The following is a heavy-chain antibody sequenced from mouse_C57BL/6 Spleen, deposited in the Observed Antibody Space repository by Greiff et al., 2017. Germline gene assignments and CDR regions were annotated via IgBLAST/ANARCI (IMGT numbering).Heavy chain of an antibody. CDR2: IYPGDGDT. CDR3: ARVITTVVARDFDD. Sequence: QVQLQQSGAELVKPGASVKISCKASGYAFSSYWMNWVKQRPGKGLEWIGQIYPGDGDTNYNGKFKGKATLTADKSSSPAYMQLSSLTSEDSAVYFCARVITTVVARDFDDWGKGTTVTVSS. CDR1: GYAFSSYW. V-gene: IGHV1-80*01. J-gene: IGHJ1*03. D-gene: IGHD1-1*01.